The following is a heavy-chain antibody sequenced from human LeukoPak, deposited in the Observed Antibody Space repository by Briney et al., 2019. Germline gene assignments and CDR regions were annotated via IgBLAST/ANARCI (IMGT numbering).Heavy chain of an antibody. CDR1: GGSIRSSSYY. CDR2: IYHSGST. V-gene: IGHV4-39*07. D-gene: IGHD1-1*01. CDR3: ARDLGHNYNRRRAPPNPRDY. Sequence: PSETLSLTCTVSGGSIRSSSYYWGWIRQPPGKGLEWIGSIYHSGSTYYNPSLKSRVTISVDTSKNQFSLKLSSVTAADTAVYYCARDLGHNYNRRRAPPNPRDYWGQGTLVTVSS. J-gene: IGHJ4*02.